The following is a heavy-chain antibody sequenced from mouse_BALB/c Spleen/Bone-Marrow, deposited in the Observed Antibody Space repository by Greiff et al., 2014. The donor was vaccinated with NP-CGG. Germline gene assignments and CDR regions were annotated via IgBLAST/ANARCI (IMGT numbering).Heavy chain of an antibody. D-gene: IGHD1-2*01. CDR2: IWADGST. CDR1: GFSLTNYG. CDR3: ARITTATGAMDY. Sequence: QVQLQPPGPGLVAPSQSLSITCTVSGFSLTNYGVHWVRQPPGKGLEWLGVIWADGSTNYNLALMSRLSISKDNSKSQVFFKMNSLQTDDTAMYYCARITTATGAMDYWGQGTSVTVSS. V-gene: IGHV2-9*02. J-gene: IGHJ4*01.